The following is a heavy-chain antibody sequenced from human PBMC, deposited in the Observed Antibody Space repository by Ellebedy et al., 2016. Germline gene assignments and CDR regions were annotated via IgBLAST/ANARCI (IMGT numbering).Heavy chain of an antibody. D-gene: IGHD3-3*01. J-gene: IGHJ6*03. V-gene: IGHV4-61*10. CDR1: GDSIISGSYY. Sequence: SETLSLXXTVSGDSIISGSYYWSWIRQPAEKGLEWIGYIYYSGSTNYNPSLKSRVTISVDTSKNQFSLKLSSVTAADTAVYYCARVGLRFLEWLGPAWYYYYMDVWGKGTTVTVSS. CDR2: IYYSGST. CDR3: ARVGLRFLEWLGPAWYYYYMDV.